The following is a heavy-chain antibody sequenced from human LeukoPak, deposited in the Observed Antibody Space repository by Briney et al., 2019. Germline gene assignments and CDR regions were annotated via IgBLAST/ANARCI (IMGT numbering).Heavy chain of an antibody. V-gene: IGHV3-23*01. CDR3: AREEAAAGSFDY. Sequence: GGSLRLSCAASGFTFSSYTMSWVRQAPGKGLEWVSSISGSAGTTYYADSVKGRFTISRDNSKNTLYLQMNSLRAEDTAVYYCAREEAAAGSFDYWGQGTLVTVSS. CDR2: ISGSAGTT. CDR1: GFTFSSYT. D-gene: IGHD6-13*01. J-gene: IGHJ4*02.